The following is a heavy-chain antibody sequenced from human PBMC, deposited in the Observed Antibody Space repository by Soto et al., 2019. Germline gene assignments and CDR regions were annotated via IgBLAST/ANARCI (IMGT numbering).Heavy chain of an antibody. Sequence: SETLSLTCTVSCGSISSCGYYWSWIRQHPGKGLEWIGYIYYSGSTYYNPSLKSRVTISVDTSKNQFSLKLSSVTAADTAVYYCASLYCSGGSCYFVYWGQGTLVTVSS. CDR1: CGSISSCGYY. V-gene: IGHV4-31*03. CDR3: ASLYCSGGSCYFVY. CDR2: IYYSGST. D-gene: IGHD2-15*01. J-gene: IGHJ4*02.